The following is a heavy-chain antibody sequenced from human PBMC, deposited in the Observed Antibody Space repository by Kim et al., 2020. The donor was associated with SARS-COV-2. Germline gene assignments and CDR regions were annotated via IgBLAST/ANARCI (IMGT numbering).Heavy chain of an antibody. CDR1: GGSFSGYY. CDR3: ACLRGYSYYFYGMDV. CDR2: INHSGST. D-gene: IGHD5-18*01. J-gene: IGHJ6*02. Sequence: SETLSLTCAFYGGSFSGYYWSWIRQPPGKGLEWIGEINHSGSTNYNPSLKSRVTISVDTSKNQFSLKLSSVTAADTAVYYCACLRGYSYYFYGMDVWGQGTPVTVSS. V-gene: IGHV4-34*01.